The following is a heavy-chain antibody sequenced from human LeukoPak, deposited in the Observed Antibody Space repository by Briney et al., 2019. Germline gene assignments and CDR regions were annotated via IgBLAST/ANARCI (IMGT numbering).Heavy chain of an antibody. V-gene: IGHV3-30*02. Sequence: GGSLRLSCAASGFTFSSYGMHWVRQAPGKGLEWVAFIRYDGSNKYYADSVKGRFIISRDNSKNTLYLQMNSLRAEDTAVYYCAKVQQLVRYYFDYWGQGTLVTVSS. CDR3: AKVQQLVRYYFDY. CDR1: GFTFSSYG. D-gene: IGHD6-13*01. CDR2: IRYDGSNK. J-gene: IGHJ4*02.